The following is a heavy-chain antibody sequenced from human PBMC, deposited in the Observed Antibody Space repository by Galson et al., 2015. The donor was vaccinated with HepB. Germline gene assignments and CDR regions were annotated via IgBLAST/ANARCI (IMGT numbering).Heavy chain of an antibody. J-gene: IGHJ2*01. CDR3: ARDCGFNWEDWYFDL. D-gene: IGHD7-27*01. Sequence: SLRLSCAASGFTFSSYSMNWVRQAPGKGLEWVSSISSSSSYIYYADSVKGRFTISRDNAKNSLYLQMNSLRAEDTAVYYCARDCGFNWEDWYFDLWGRGTLVTVSS. CDR2: ISSSSSYI. V-gene: IGHV3-21*01. CDR1: GFTFSSYS.